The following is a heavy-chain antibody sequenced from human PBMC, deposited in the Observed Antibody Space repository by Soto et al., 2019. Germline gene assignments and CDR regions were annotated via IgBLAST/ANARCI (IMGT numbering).Heavy chain of an antibody. CDR2: ISDTGGTA. CDR1: AFTFSNYG. J-gene: IGHJ4*02. CDR3: ARGRSGGTSFDY. D-gene: IGHD2-15*01. Sequence: GGSLRLSCAASAFTFSNYGMNWVRQAPGKGLEWVSTISDTGGTAFYADSVKGRFTISRDNSKNTLYLQMTSLRAEDTAVYYCARGRSGGTSFDYWGQGTLVTVS. V-gene: IGHV3-23*01.